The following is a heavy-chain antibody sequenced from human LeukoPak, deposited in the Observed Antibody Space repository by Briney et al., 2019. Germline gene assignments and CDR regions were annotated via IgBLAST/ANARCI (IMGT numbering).Heavy chain of an antibody. CDR2: IQKNGSEK. CDR3: VRLWDSSGFFGY. D-gene: IGHD3-22*01. J-gene: IGHJ4*02. CDR1: GFTFSNYW. Sequence: PGGSLRLSCVASGFTFSNYWMSWVRQSPGKGLEWVANIQKNGSEKHYVASVEGRFTISRDNAENSLFLQLNSQRVGDTAVYYCVRLWDSSGFFGYWGQGALVTVSS. V-gene: IGHV3-7*01.